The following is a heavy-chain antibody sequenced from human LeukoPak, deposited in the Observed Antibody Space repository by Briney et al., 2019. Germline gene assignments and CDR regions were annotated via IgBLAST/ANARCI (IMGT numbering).Heavy chain of an antibody. CDR1: GGTFSSYA. J-gene: IGHJ4*02. CDR2: IISIFGTA. Sequence: SVKVSCKASGGTFSSYAISWVRQAPGQGLEWMGGIISIFGTANYAQKFQGRVTITADESTSTAYIELSSLRSEDTAVYYCARENCSGGSCYNHFDYWGQGTLVTVSS. D-gene: IGHD2-15*01. CDR3: ARENCSGGSCYNHFDY. V-gene: IGHV1-69*01.